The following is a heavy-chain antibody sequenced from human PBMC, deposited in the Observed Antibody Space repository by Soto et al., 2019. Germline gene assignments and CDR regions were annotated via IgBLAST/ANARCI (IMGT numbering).Heavy chain of an antibody. V-gene: IGHV3-30*18. J-gene: IGHJ4*02. CDR2: ISYDGSNK. D-gene: IGHD2-8*01. CDR1: GXTFSSYG. CDR3: AKDAIGVYFDY. Sequence: LRLSCAASGXTFSSYGMHWVRQAPGKGLEWVAVISYDGSNKYYADSVKGRFTISRDNSKNTLYLQMNSLRAEDTAVYYCAKDAIGVYFDYWGQGTLVTVSS.